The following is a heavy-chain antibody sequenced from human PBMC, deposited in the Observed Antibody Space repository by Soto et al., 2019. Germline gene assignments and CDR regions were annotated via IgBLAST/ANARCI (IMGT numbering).Heavy chain of an antibody. CDR3: ARGGYYSLFEY. CDR1: GGSFSGYY. D-gene: IGHD3-22*01. V-gene: IGHV4-34*01. CDR2: INHSGST. J-gene: IGHJ4*02. Sequence: SETLSLTCAVYGGSFSGYYWSWIRQPPGKGLEWIGEINHSGSTNYNPSLKSRVTISVDTSKNQFSLKLSSVTAADTAVYYCARGGYYSLFEYWGQGTLVTVSS.